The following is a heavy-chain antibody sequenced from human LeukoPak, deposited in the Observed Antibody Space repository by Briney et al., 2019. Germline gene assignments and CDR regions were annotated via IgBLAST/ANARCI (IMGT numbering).Heavy chain of an antibody. V-gene: IGHV3-53*01. Sequence: GGSLRLSCAASGFTVSSNYMSWVRQAPGKGLEWVSVIYSGGSTYYADSVEGRFTISRDNSKNTLYLQMNSLRAEDTAVYYCAREYSYPANWFDPWGQGTLVTVSS. CDR3: AREYSYPANWFDP. CDR1: GFTVSSNY. CDR2: IYSGGST. D-gene: IGHD5-18*01. J-gene: IGHJ5*02.